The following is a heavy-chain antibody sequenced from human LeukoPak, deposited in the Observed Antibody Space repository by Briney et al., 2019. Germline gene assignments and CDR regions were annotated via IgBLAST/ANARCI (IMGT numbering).Heavy chain of an antibody. CDR2: IYHSGST. D-gene: IGHD2-2*01. CDR3: ARDFPYQLLPNWFDP. CDR1: GSSISSGYY. J-gene: IGHJ5*02. Sequence: SETLSLTCTVSGSSISSGYYWGWIRQPPGKGLEWIGSIYHSGSTYYNPSLKSRVTISVDTSKNQFSLKLSSVTAADTAVYYCARDFPYQLLPNWFDPWGQGTLVTVSS. V-gene: IGHV4-38-2*02.